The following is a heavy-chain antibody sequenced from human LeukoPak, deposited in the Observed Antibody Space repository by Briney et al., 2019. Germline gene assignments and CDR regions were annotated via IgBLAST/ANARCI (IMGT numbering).Heavy chain of an antibody. D-gene: IGHD3-10*01. CDR3: AREIGAIDSGSFHAPDY. J-gene: IGHJ4*02. Sequence: PGGCLRLSCAASGFTFSSYGMHWVRQAPGKGLEWVAVIWYDGTNKYYADSVKGRFTISRDNSKHTLYLQMDSLRAEDTAVYHCAREIGAIDSGSFHAPDYWGQGTLVTVSS. CDR1: GFTFSSYG. V-gene: IGHV3-33*01. CDR2: IWYDGTNK.